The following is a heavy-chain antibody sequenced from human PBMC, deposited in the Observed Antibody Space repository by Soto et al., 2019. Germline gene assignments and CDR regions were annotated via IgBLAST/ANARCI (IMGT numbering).Heavy chain of an antibody. J-gene: IGHJ6*02. CDR2: INPKSGGT. CDR1: GYSFTDYH. Sequence: ASVKVSGEASGYSFTDYHIHWVRQAPGQGLEWLGRINPKSGGTSTAQKFQGWVTMTTDTSISTASMELTRLTSDDTAIYYCARGDSTDCSNGVCSFFYNHDMDVWGQGTTVTVSS. D-gene: IGHD2-8*01. CDR3: ARGDSTDCSNGVCSFFYNHDMDV. V-gene: IGHV1-2*04.